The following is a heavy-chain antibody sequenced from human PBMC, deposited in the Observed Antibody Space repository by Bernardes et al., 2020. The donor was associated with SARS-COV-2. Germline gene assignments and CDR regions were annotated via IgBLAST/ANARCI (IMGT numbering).Heavy chain of an antibody. D-gene: IGHD4-17*01. CDR2: IYYSGST. J-gene: IGHJ4*02. V-gene: IGHV4-59*01. Sequence: ETLSLTCTVSGGSISSYYWSWIRQPPGKGLEWIGYIYYSGSTNYNPSLKSRVTISVDTSKNQFSLKLSSVTAADTAVYYCARVADGDYFDYWGQGTLVTVSS. CDR1: GGSISSYY. CDR3: ARVADGDYFDY.